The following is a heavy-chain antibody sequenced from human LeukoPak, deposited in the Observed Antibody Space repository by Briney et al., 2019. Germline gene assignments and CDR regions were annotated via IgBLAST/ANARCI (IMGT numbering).Heavy chain of an antibody. D-gene: IGHD3-22*01. CDR2: IWYDGSNK. Sequence: PGRSLRLSGAASGFTFSSYGMHWVRQAPGKGLEWVAVIWYDGSNKYYADSVKGRFTISRDNSKNTLYLQMNSLRAEDTAVYYCARDSDYYDSSGYYGYWGQGTLVTVSS. CDR3: ARDSDYYDSSGYYGY. V-gene: IGHV3-33*01. CDR1: GFTFSSYG. J-gene: IGHJ4*02.